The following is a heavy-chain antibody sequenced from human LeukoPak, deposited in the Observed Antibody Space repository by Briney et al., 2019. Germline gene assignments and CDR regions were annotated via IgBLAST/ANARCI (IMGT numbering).Heavy chain of an antibody. CDR1: GFTFSSYS. J-gene: IGHJ6*04. V-gene: IGHV3-21*01. Sequence: GGSLRLSCAASGFTFSSYSMSWVRQAPGKGLEWVSSISSSSSYIYYADSVKGRFTISRDNAKNSLYLQMNSLRAEDTAVYYCARGWFGELMIYHYGMDVWGKGTTVTVSS. D-gene: IGHD3-10*01. CDR3: ARGWFGELMIYHYGMDV. CDR2: ISSSSSYI.